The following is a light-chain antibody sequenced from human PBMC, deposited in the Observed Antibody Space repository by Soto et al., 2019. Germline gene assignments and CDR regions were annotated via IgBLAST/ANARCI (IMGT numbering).Light chain of an antibody. J-gene: IGKJ2*01. Sequence: DIQMTQSPSTLSASVGDRVTITCRASQTIRSWLAWYQQKPGKAPKLLIYKASSLESGVPSRFSGSGSGTEFTLTISSLQPDDVATYYCQQYNSPYTFGQGTKLEIK. CDR1: QTIRSW. CDR2: KAS. CDR3: QQYNSPYT. V-gene: IGKV1-5*03.